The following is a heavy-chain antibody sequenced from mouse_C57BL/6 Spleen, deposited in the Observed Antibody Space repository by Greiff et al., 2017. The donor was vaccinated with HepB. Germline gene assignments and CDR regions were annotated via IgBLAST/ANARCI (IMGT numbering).Heavy chain of an antibody. CDR3: ARDDDGYYIDY. CDR1: GFTFSSYA. Sequence: DVMLVESGGGLVKPGGSLKLSCAASGFTFSSYAMSWVRQTPEKRLEWVATISDGGSYTYYPDNVKGRFTISRDNAKNNLYLQMSHLKSEDTAMYYCARDDDGYYIDYWGQGTTLTVSS. D-gene: IGHD2-3*01. J-gene: IGHJ2*01. CDR2: ISDGGSYT. V-gene: IGHV5-4*01.